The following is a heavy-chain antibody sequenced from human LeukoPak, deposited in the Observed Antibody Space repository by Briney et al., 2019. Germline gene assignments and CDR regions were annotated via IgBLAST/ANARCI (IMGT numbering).Heavy chain of an antibody. CDR2: INHSGST. V-gene: IGHV4-34*01. CDR1: GGSFSGYY. J-gene: IGHJ4*02. CDR3: ARRRGSGYYGY. Sequence: SETLSLTCAVSGGSFSGYYWSWIRQPPGKGLEWIGEINHSGSTNYNPSLKSRVTISVDTSKNQFSLKLSSVTAADTAVYYCARRRGSGYYGYWGQGTLVTVSS. D-gene: IGHD3-3*01.